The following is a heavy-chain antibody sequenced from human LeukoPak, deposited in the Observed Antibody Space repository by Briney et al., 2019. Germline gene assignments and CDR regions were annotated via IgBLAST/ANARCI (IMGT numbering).Heavy chain of an antibody. CDR3: ARGPVGATTDFDY. CDR1: GGSFSGYY. Sequence: PSETLSLTCAVYGGSFSGYYWSWIRQPPGPGLEWIGEINHSGSTNYNPSLKSRVTISVDTSKNQFSLKLSSVTAADTAVYYCARGPVGATTDFDYWGQGTLVTVSS. D-gene: IGHD1-26*01. V-gene: IGHV4-34*01. CDR2: INHSGST. J-gene: IGHJ4*02.